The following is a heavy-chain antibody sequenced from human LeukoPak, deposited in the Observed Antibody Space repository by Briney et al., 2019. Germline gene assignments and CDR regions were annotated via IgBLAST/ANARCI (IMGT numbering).Heavy chain of an antibody. CDR3: ARGSYYGSGSYPYIDY. Sequence: SETLSLTCTVSGGSVSSGSYYWSWIRQPPGKGLEWIGYIYYSGSTNYNPSLKSRVTISVDRSKNQFSLKLSSVTAADTAVYYCARGSYYGSGSYPYIDYWGQGTLVTVSS. V-gene: IGHV4-61*01. D-gene: IGHD3-10*01. CDR1: GGSVSSGSYY. CDR2: IYYSGST. J-gene: IGHJ4*02.